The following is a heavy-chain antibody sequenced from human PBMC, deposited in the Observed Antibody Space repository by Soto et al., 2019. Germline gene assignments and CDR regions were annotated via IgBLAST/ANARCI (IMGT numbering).Heavy chain of an antibody. V-gene: IGHV3-33*01. Sequence: VQLVESGGGVVQPGRSLRLSCAASGFTFSSYGMHWVRQAPGKGLEWVAVIWYDGSNKYYADSVKGRFTISRDNSKNTLYLQMNSLRAEDTAVYYCARGQSSSGWSQFDYWGQGTLVTVSS. CDR3: ARGQSSSGWSQFDY. CDR1: GFTFSSYG. CDR2: IWYDGSNK. D-gene: IGHD6-19*01. J-gene: IGHJ4*02.